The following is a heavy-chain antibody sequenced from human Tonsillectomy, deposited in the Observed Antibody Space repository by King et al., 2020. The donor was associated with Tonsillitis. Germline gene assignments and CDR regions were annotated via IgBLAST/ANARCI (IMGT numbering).Heavy chain of an antibody. J-gene: IGHJ4*02. Sequence: VQLVESGGGVVQPGRSLRLSCAASGFTFSSYAMHWVRQAPGKGLEWGAVISYDGSNKYYADSVKGRFTISRDNSKNTLYLQMNSLRAEDTAVYYCARTGMATITGGDYWGQGTLVTVSS. D-gene: IGHD5-24*01. CDR1: GFTFSSYA. CDR3: ARTGMATITGGDY. CDR2: ISYDGSNK. V-gene: IGHV3-30-3*01.